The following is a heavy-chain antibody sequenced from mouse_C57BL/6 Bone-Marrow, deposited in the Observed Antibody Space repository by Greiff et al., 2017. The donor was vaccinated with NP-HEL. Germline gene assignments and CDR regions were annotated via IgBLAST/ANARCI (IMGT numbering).Heavy chain of an antibody. CDR2: IDPSDSYT. CDR1: GYTFTSYW. CDR3: ARDYDYDEGYYFDY. D-gene: IGHD2-4*01. Sequence: VKLMESGAELVMPGASVKLSCKASGYTFTSYWMHWVKQRPGQGLEWIGEIDPSDSYTNYNQKFKGKSTLTVDKSSSTAYMQLSSLTSEDSAVYYCARDYDYDEGYYFDYWGQGTTLTVSS. V-gene: IGHV1-69*01. J-gene: IGHJ2*01.